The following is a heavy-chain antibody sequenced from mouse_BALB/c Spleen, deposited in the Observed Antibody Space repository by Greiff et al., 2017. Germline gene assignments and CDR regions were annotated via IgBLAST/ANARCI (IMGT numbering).Heavy chain of an antibody. V-gene: IGHV5-17*02. CDR3: ARSENDY. Sequence: EVMLVESGGGLVQPGGSRKLSCAASGFTFSSFGMHWVRQAPEKGLEWVAYISSGSSTIYYADTVKGRFTISRDNPKNTLFLQMTSLRSEDTAMYYCARSENDYWGQGTLVTVSA. J-gene: IGHJ3*01. CDR1: GFTFSSFG. CDR2: ISSGSSTI.